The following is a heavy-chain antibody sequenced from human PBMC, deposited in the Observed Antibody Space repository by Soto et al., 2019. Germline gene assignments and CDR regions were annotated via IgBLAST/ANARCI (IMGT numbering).Heavy chain of an antibody. J-gene: IGHJ3*02. D-gene: IGHD3-3*01. V-gene: IGHV1-24*01. CDR3: ATDLVLEWLVGAFDI. CDR1: GYTLTELS. Sequence: ASVKVSCKVSGYTLTELSMHWVRQAPGKGLEWMGGFDPEDGETIYAQKFQGRVTMTEDTSTDTAYMELSSLRSEDTAVYYCATDLVLEWLVGAFDIWGQGTMVTVSS. CDR2: FDPEDGET.